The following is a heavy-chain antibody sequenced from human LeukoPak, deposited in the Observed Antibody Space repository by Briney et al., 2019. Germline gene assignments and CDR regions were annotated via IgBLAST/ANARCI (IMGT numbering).Heavy chain of an antibody. V-gene: IGHV3-9*01. Sequence: PGGSLRLSCAASGFIFGDYGMYWVRQAPGKSLEWVSGINWNSDRIGYADSVKGRFTISRDNAKNSLYMQMNSVRAEDTALYYCARASYYYDTSGLGAFDVWGQRTTVVVSS. D-gene: IGHD3-22*01. CDR1: GFIFGDYG. J-gene: IGHJ3*01. CDR3: ARASYYYDTSGLGAFDV. CDR2: INWNSDRI.